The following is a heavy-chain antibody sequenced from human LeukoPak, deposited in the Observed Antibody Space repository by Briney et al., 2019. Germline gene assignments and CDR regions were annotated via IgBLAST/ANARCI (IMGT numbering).Heavy chain of an antibody. CDR3: ARATSSASTDYGGNEPLDY. J-gene: IGHJ4*02. V-gene: IGHV1-18*01. D-gene: IGHD4-23*01. Sequence: ASVKVSCKASGYTFTSYGISWVRQAPGQGLEWMGWISAYNGNTNYAQKLQGRVTMTTDTSTSTAYMELRSLRSDDTAVYYCARATSSASTDYGGNEPLDYWGQGTLVTVSS. CDR2: ISAYNGNT. CDR1: GYTFTSYG.